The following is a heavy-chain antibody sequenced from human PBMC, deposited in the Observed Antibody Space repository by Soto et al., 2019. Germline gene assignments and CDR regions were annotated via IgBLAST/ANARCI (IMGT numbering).Heavy chain of an antibody. CDR3: ARGGVRGTTSRGQVYN. CDR1: GFTFSDYY. V-gene: IGHV3-11*06. J-gene: IGHJ4*02. Sequence: QVQVVESGGCLVNPGGSLRLSCAASGFTFSDYYMNWIRQAPGKGLEWVSYIISSSDYTKYADSVKGRFTISRDNAKSSLYLQMNSLRAEDTDVYYCARGGVRGTTSRGQVYNWGQETLVTTSS. D-gene: IGHD1-7*01. CDR2: IISSSDYT.